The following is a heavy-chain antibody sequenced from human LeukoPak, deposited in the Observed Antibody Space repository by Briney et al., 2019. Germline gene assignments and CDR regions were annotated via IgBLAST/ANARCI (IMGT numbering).Heavy chain of an antibody. Sequence: SQTLSLTCTVSGGSISSGGYYWSWIPQHPGKGLEWIGYIYYSGSTYYNPSLKSRVTISVDTSKNQFALKLSSVTGGDTAVYYCARGSHRSSTSCYACAPYYYYRMDVWGKGTTVTVSS. D-gene: IGHD2-2*01. CDR1: GGSISSGGYY. J-gene: IGHJ6*04. CDR3: ARGSHRSSTSCYACAPYYYYRMDV. CDR2: IYYSGST. V-gene: IGHV4-31*03.